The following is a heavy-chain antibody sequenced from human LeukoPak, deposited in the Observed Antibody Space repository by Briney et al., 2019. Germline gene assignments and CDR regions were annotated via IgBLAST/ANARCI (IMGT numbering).Heavy chain of an antibody. D-gene: IGHD3-22*01. CDR2: INPSGGST. CDR3: ARGAYDSSGYYPNFDY. V-gene: IGHV1-46*01. CDR1: GYTFTSYY. Sequence: ASVKVSCKASGYTFTSYYMHWVRKPPGQGLEWMGIINPSGGSTSYAQKFQGRVTMTRDTSTGTVYMELSSLRSEDTAVYYCARGAYDSSGYYPNFDYWGQGTLVTVSS. J-gene: IGHJ4*02.